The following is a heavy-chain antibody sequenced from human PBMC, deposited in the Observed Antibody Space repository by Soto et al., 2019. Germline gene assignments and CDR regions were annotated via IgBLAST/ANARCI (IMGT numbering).Heavy chain of an antibody. CDR1: GYTFTSYG. J-gene: IGHJ4*02. CDR3: ARGVAIEYYFDY. D-gene: IGHD5-12*01. V-gene: IGHV1-18*04. Sequence: ASVKVSCKASGYTFTSYGISWVRQAPGQGLEWVGWISAYNGNTNYAQKLQGRVTMTTDTSTSTAYMELRRLRSDDTAVYYCARGVAIEYYFDYWGQGTLVTVSS. CDR2: ISAYNGNT.